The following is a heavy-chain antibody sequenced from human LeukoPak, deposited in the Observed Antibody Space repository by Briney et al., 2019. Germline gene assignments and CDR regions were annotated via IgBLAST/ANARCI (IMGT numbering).Heavy chain of an antibody. V-gene: IGHV3-21*01. J-gene: IGHJ4*02. CDR3: ARDFDDGDFDY. D-gene: IGHD3-9*01. CDR2: ISSSSSYI. Sequence: KPGGSLRPSCAASGFTFSSYSMNWVRQAPGRGLEWVSSISSSSSYIYYADSVKGRFTISRDNAKNSLYLQMNSLRAEDTAVYYCARDFDDGDFDYWGQGTLVTVSS. CDR1: GFTFSSYS.